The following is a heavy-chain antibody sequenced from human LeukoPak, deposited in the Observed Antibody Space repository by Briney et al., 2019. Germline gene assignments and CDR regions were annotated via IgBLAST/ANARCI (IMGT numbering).Heavy chain of an antibody. CDR3: AWMGRYYYDSSGYYYRYYYYMDV. D-gene: IGHD3-22*01. V-gene: IGHV4-34*01. J-gene: IGHJ6*03. Sequence: PSETLSLTCAVYGGSFSGYYWSWLRQPPGKGLEWIGEINHSGSTNYKPSLKSRVTISVDTSKNQFSLKLSSVTAADTAVYYCAWMGRYYYDSSGYYYRYYYYMDVWGKGTTVTVSS. CDR2: INHSGST. CDR1: GGSFSGYY.